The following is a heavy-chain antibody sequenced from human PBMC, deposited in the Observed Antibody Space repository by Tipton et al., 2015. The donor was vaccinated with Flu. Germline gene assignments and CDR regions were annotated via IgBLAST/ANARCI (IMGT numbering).Heavy chain of an antibody. Sequence: TLSFTCTVSGGSISSSSYYWGWIRQPPGKGLEWIGSIYYSGSTYYNPSLKSRVTISVDTSKNQFSLKLSSVTAADTAVYYCARLGSQDYWGQGTLVTVSS. CDR2: IYYSGST. CDR3: ARLGSQDY. D-gene: IGHD3-10*01. V-gene: IGHV4-39*07. J-gene: IGHJ4*02. CDR1: GGSISSSSYY.